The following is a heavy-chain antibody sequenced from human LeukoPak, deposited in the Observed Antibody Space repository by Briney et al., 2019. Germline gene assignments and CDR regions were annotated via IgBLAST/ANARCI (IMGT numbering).Heavy chain of an antibody. CDR1: GGSFSGYY. J-gene: IGHJ4*02. D-gene: IGHD6-19*01. CDR2: INHSGST. CDR3: ARHQYRSGSTYHFDY. V-gene: IGHV4-34*01. Sequence: SETLSLTCAVYGGSFSGYYWSWIRQPPGKGLEWIGEINHSGSTSYNPSLKSRVTISVDTSKNLFSLKLSSVTAADTAVYYCARHQYRSGSTYHFDYWGQGTLVTVSS.